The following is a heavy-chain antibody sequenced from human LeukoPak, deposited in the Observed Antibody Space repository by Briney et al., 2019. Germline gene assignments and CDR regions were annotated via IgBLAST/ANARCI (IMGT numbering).Heavy chain of an antibody. J-gene: IGHJ4*02. CDR2: ISYDGRNT. Sequence: GRSLRLSCAASGFTFSICAMHWVRQAPGKGLEWVATISYDGRNTFYADSVKGRFTFSRDNSKNTLYLQMNSLRAEDTAIYYCAKRGTSGSYYFDCWGQGTLVTVSS. D-gene: IGHD5-12*01. CDR1: GFTFSICA. CDR3: AKRGTSGSYYFDC. V-gene: IGHV3-30*04.